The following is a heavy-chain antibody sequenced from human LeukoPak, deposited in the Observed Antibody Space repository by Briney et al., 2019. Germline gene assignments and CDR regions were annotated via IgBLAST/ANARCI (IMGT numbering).Heavy chain of an antibody. J-gene: IGHJ4*02. CDR2: LSYDGRNK. Sequence: PGGSLRLSCAASGFTFSNYSMNWVRQAPGKGLEWVAVLSYDGRNKYYADSVKGRFTISRDNSKNTLYLQMNSLRAEDTAVYYCARDPGGRSADSYFDYWGQGTLVTVSS. CDR1: GFTFSNYS. D-gene: IGHD3-3*01. V-gene: IGHV3-30*03. CDR3: ARDPGGRSADSYFDY.